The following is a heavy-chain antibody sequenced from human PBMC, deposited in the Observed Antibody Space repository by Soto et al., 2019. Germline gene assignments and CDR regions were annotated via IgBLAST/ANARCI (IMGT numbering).Heavy chain of an antibody. CDR2: IYPGDSDT. Sequence: GESLKISCMGSGYKVSTWHNFTSYWIAWVRQMPGEGLEWMGIIYPGDSDTRYSPSLKSRVTISVDKSKNQFSLKLSSVTAADTAVYYCARLGASYQSLDPWGPGTQVTVSS. CDR3: ARLGASYQSLDP. CDR1: GYKVSTWHNFTSYW. J-gene: IGHJ5*02. D-gene: IGHD2-2*01. V-gene: IGHV5-51*01.